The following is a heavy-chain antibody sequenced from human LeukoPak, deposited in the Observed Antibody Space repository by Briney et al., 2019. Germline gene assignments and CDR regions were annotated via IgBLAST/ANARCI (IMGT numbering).Heavy chain of an antibody. V-gene: IGHV3-23*01. D-gene: IGHD2-2*02. J-gene: IGHJ5*02. CDR3: AKDQIVVVPAAITGENWFDP. CDR1: GFTFSSYA. CDR2: ISGSGGST. Sequence: GGSLRLSCAASGFTFSSYAMSWVRQAPGKGLGWVSAISGSGGSTYYADSVKGRFTISRDNSKNTLYLQMNSLRAEDTAVYYCAKDQIVVVPAAITGENWFDPWGQGTLVTVSS.